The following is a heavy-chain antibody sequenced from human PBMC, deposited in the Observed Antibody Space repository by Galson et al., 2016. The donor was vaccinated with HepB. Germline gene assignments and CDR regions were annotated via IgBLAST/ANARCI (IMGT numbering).Heavy chain of an antibody. CDR1: GYTFISNG. V-gene: IGHV1-18*01. CDR2: ISAYNGNT. Sequence: SVKVSCKASGYTFISNGISWVRQVPGQGLEWMGWISAYNGNTNNAQKFQGRVTITTDTSTSTAYMELRSLRSDDTAVYYCARDYDILTGPYYGMDVWGQGTTVTVSS. D-gene: IGHD3-9*01. CDR3: ARDYDILTGPYYGMDV. J-gene: IGHJ6*02.